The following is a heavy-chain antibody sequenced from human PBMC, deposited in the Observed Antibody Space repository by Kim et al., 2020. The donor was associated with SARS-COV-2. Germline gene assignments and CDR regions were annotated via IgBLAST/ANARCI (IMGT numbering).Heavy chain of an antibody. V-gene: IGHV3-23*01. CDR3: AKRGCSGGSCFDS. J-gene: IGHJ4*02. D-gene: IGHD2-15*01. Sequence: SYACSLEGRFTISRDNMKNTIFLQMTSLRADDTAVYFCAKRGCSGGSCFDSWGQGTRVTVSS.